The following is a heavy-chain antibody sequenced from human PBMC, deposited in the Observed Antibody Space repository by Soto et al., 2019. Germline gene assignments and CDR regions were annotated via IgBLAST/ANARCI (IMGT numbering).Heavy chain of an antibody. J-gene: IGHJ4*02. CDR2: IIPIFGTA. Sequence: SVKVSCKASGGTFSSYAISWVRQAPGQGLEWMGGIIPIFGTANYAQKFQGRVTITADESTSTAYMELSSLRSEDTAVYYCARLYYDSSGYYYFDYWGQGTLVTVSS. CDR3: ARLYYDSSGYYYFDY. CDR1: GGTFSSYA. V-gene: IGHV1-69*13. D-gene: IGHD3-22*01.